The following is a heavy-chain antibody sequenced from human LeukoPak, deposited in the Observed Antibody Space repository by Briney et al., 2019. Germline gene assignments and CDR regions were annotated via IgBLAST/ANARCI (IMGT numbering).Heavy chain of an antibody. CDR3: ARRTYYYDSSGSSNWFDP. V-gene: IGHV4-59*01. CDR2: ICNSGSV. D-gene: IGHD3-22*01. Sequence: MPSETLSLTCTVSGGSISGSCWSWIRQPPGRGLEWIGYICNSGSVNYIPSLENRVTISMDTSENQFSLRVNSVTTSDTAVYYCARRTYYYDSSGSSNWFDPWGQGTLVTVSS. CDR1: GGSISGSC. J-gene: IGHJ5*02.